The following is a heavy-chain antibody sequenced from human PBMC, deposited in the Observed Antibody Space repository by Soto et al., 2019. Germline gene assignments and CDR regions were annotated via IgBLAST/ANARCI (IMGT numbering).Heavy chain of an antibody. J-gene: IGHJ6*02. CDR3: TIGLASYYYYYGMDV. CDR1: GGTFSSYA. Sequence: SVKVSCKASGGTFSSYAISWVRQAPGQGLEWMGGIIPIFGTANYAQKFQGRVTITADKSTSTAYMELSSLRSEDTAVYYLTIGLASYYYYYGMDVWGQGTTVTVSS. V-gene: IGHV1-69*06. D-gene: IGHD3-10*01. CDR2: IIPIFGTA.